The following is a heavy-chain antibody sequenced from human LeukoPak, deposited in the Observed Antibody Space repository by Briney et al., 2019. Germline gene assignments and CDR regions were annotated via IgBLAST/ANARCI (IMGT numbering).Heavy chain of an antibody. Sequence: GGSLRLSCAASAFTFSSYAMSWVRQAPGKGLEWVSVIYSGGSTYYADSVKGRFTISRDNSKNTLYLQMNSLRAEDTAVYYCARASSSLGVDFDYWGQGTLVTVSS. CDR1: AFTFSSYA. D-gene: IGHD3-3*01. V-gene: IGHV3-53*01. J-gene: IGHJ4*02. CDR3: ARASSSLGVDFDY. CDR2: IYSGGST.